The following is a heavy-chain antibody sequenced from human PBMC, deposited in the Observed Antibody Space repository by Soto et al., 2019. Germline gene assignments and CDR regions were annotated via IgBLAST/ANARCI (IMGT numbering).Heavy chain of an antibody. V-gene: IGHV3-23*01. CDR2: ISDSGGST. J-gene: IGHJ4*02. D-gene: IGHD4-4*01. Sequence: GGSLRLSCAASGFTFSSFGMNWVRQAPGKGLEWVSLISDSGGSTYHADSVKGRFTISRDNSKNTLYLQMNSLRAEDTAVYYCAKAATITTLYNLDFWGQGTLVTVSS. CDR3: AKAATITTLYNLDF. CDR1: GFTFSSFG.